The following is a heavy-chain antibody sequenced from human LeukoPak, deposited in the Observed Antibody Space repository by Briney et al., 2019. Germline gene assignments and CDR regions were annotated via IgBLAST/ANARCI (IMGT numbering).Heavy chain of an antibody. CDR1: GYTFTAHY. CDR2: INPNSGDT. J-gene: IGHJ5*01. Sequence: GASVKVSCKASGYTFTAHYLHWVRQAPGQGLEWMGWINPNSGDTNFARKFQGRVTMTRDTSISTAYMDLSRLRSDDTAIYYCARSDGFSGYSSLGDSWGQGTLVTVSS. V-gene: IGHV1-2*02. D-gene: IGHD3-22*01. CDR3: ARSDGFSGYSSLGDS.